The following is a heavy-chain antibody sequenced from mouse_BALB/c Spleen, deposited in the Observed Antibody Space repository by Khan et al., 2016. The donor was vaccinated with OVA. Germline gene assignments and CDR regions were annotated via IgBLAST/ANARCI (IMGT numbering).Heavy chain of an antibody. CDR3: AREWGAWFAY. Sequence: QVQLKESGAELARPGASVKLSCKASGYTFTDYYIDWVKQRTGQGLEWIGEINPGSGNSYYNEKFKGKATLTADKSSNTAFGQLSSLTSDDSAVYFCAREWGAWFAYWGQGTLVTVSA. J-gene: IGHJ3*01. CDR2: INPGSGNS. V-gene: IGHV1-77*01. CDR1: GYTFTDYY.